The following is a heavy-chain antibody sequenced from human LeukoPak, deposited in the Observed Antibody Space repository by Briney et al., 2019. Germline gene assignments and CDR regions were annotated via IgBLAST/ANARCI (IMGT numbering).Heavy chain of an antibody. D-gene: IGHD6-6*01. CDR3: ANRPPPRY. Sequence: PSETLSLTCTVSGGSISSSSYYWGWIRQPPGKGLEWIGSIYYSGSTYYNPSLKSRVTISVDTSKNQFSLKLSSVTAADTAVYCCANRPPPRYWGQGTLVTVSS. V-gene: IGHV4-39*07. J-gene: IGHJ4*02. CDR1: GGSISSSSYY. CDR2: IYYSGST.